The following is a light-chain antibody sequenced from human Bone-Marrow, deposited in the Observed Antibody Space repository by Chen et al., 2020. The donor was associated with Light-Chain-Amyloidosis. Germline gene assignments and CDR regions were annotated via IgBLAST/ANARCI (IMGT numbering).Light chain of an antibody. Sequence: SYVLTQPSSVSVAPGQTATIACGGNNIGYTSVHWYQQTPGQAPLLVVYDDSERPSGNPERLSGSTSGNTATLTMSRVEAGDEADYYCQVWDRSSDRPVFGGGTKLTVL. CDR1: NIGYTS. V-gene: IGLV3-21*02. CDR3: QVWDRSSDRPV. CDR2: DDS. J-gene: IGLJ3*02.